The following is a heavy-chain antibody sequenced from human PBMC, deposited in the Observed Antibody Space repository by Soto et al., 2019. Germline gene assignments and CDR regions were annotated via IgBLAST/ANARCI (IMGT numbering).Heavy chain of an antibody. D-gene: IGHD6-13*01. V-gene: IGHV1-2*04. Sequence: ASVKVSCKASGYTFTGYYMHWVRQAPGQGLEWMGWINPNSGGTNYAQKFQGWVTMTRDTSISTAYMELSRLRSDDTAVYYCARTPPDAGDAFDIWGQGTMVTVSS. CDR3: ARTPPDAGDAFDI. J-gene: IGHJ3*02. CDR1: GYTFTGYY. CDR2: INPNSGGT.